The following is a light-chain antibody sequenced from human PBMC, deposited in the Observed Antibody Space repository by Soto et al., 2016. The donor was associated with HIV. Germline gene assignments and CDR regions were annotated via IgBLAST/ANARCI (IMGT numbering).Light chain of an antibody. CDR3: QRYYSYPWT. Sequence: AIRMTQSPSSLSASTGDRLTITCRASQGISSYLAWYQQKLGKAPKLLIYGASTLQSGVPSRFSGSGSGTDFTLTISCLQSEDFATYYCQRYYSYPWTFGQGTKVEIK. J-gene: IGKJ1*01. CDR2: GAS. V-gene: IGKV1-8*01. CDR1: QGISSY.